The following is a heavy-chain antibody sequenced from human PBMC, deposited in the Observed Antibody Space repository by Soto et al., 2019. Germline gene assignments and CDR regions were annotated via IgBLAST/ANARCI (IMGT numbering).Heavy chain of an antibody. D-gene: IGHD1-26*01. V-gene: IGHV3-23*01. CDR3: AKWPPQWELLPFDY. Sequence: GGSLRLSCAASGFTFSSYGMHWVRQAPGKGLEWVSAISGSGGSTYYADSVKGRFTISRDNSKNTLYLQMNSLRAEDTAVYYCAKWPPQWELLPFDYWGQGTLVTVSS. CDR2: ISGSGGST. J-gene: IGHJ4*02. CDR1: GFTFSSYG.